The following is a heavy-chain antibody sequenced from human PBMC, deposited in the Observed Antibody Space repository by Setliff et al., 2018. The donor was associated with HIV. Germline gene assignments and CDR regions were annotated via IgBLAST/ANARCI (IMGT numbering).Heavy chain of an antibody. V-gene: IGHV4-39*01. Sequence: SETLSLTCTVSGDSISSSAYYWGWIRQPPGKGLEWIGSMHNSGSTYYNPSVKSRVTISVDTSKNQFSLKLSSVTAADTAVYYCACGAAAGTDYYYYYYMDVWGKGTTVTVSS. D-gene: IGHD6-13*01. CDR3: ACGAAAGTDYYYYYYMDV. J-gene: IGHJ6*03. CDR1: GDSISSSAYY. CDR2: MHNSGST.